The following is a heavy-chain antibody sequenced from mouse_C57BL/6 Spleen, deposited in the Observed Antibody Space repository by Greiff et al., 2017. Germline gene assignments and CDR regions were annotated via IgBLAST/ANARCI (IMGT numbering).Heavy chain of an antibody. J-gene: IGHJ3*01. CDR3: ARWGYDYDWFAY. V-gene: IGHV1-76*01. CDR2: IYPGSGNT. CDR1: GYTFTDYY. Sequence: QVQLQQSGAELVRPGASVKLSCKASGYTFTDYYINWVKQRPGQGLEWIARIYPGSGNTYYNEKFKGKATLTAEKSSSTAYMQLSSLTSEDSAVYFWARWGYDYDWFAYWGQGTLVTVSA. D-gene: IGHD2-4*01.